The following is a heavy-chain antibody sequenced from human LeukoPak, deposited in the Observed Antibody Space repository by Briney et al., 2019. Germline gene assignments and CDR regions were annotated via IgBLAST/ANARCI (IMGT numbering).Heavy chain of an antibody. V-gene: IGHV3-23*01. Sequence: GGSLRLSCAASGFTFSSYAMHWVRQAPGKGLEWVSAISGSGGSTYYADSVKGRFTISRDNSKNTLYLQMNSLRAEDTAVYYCAKDLGTIFGVVITTLYYYYGMDVWGQGTTVTVSS. CDR1: GFTFSSYA. D-gene: IGHD3-3*01. CDR2: ISGSGGST. J-gene: IGHJ6*02. CDR3: AKDLGTIFGVVITTLYYYYGMDV.